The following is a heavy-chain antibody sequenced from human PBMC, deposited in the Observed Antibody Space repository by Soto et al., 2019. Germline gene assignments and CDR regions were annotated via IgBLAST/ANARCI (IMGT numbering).Heavy chain of an antibody. V-gene: IGHV3-33*07. J-gene: IGHJ6*02. Sequence: PGGSLRLSCGASGFTFSSYSMNWVRQAPGKGLEWVAVIWYDGSNKYYADSVKGRFTISRDNSKNTLYLQMNSLRAEDTAVYYCARLSMDVWGQGTTVTVSS. CDR1: GFTFSSYS. CDR2: IWYDGSNK. CDR3: ARLSMDV.